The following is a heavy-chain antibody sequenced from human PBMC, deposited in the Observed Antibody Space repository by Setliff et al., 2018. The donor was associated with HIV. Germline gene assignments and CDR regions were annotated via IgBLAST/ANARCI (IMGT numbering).Heavy chain of an antibody. Sequence: GASVKVSCKASGDTFSSYAISWVRQAPGQGLEWMGRIIPIFGTTNHAQKFKDRVTITADESTNTAYMELRSLRSDDTAVYYCARHASTWYYESSGPPFDYWGQGTLVTVSS. CDR1: GDTFSSYA. D-gene: IGHD3-22*01. V-gene: IGHV1-69*13. J-gene: IGHJ4*02. CDR2: IIPIFGTT. CDR3: ARHASTWYYESSGPPFDY.